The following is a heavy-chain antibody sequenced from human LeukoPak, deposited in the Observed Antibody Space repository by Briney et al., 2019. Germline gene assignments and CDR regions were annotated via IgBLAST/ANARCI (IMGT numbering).Heavy chain of an antibody. CDR3: AAGAVTSGSYPFDY. D-gene: IGHD1-26*01. J-gene: IGHJ4*02. V-gene: IGHV4-59*01. Sequence: PSETLSLTCTVSGGSISSYYWSSIRQPPGKGLEWIGYIYYSGSTNYNPPLKGRVTISVDTSKNQFSLKLSSVTAADTAVYYCAAGAVTSGSYPFDYWGQGTLVTVSS. CDR1: GGSISSYY. CDR2: IYYSGST.